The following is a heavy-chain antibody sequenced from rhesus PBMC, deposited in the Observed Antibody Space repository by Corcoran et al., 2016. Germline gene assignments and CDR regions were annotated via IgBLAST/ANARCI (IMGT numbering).Heavy chain of an antibody. J-gene: IGHJ5-1*01. CDR1: GGSFSSYW. V-gene: IGHV4-80*01. CDR2: INGNSGST. CDR3: ATYRVPDV. Sequence: QVQLQESGPGLVKPSETLSLTCAVSGGSFSSYWWSWIRQPPGKGLEWIGEINGNSGSTTYKPSLKIRVSISNDASKNQFSLKLSSVTAADTAVYYCATYRVPDVWGPGVLVTVSS.